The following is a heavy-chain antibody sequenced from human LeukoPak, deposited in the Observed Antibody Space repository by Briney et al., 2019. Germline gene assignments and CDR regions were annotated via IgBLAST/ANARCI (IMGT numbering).Heavy chain of an antibody. D-gene: IGHD2-2*01. Sequence: PGRSLRLSCAASGFTFSTYSMNWVRQAPGKGLEWVSSIDRTGSYIYYADSVKGRLTISRDNAKNSLFLQMNSLRAEDTAVYYCARRYCSNTNCYAFDSWGQGTLVTVSS. J-gene: IGHJ4*02. CDR1: GFTFSTYS. V-gene: IGHV3-21*01. CDR2: IDRTGSYI. CDR3: ARRYCSNTNCYAFDS.